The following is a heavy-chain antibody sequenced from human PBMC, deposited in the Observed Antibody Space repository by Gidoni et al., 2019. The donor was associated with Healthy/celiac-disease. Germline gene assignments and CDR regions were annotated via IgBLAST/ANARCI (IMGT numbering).Heavy chain of an antibody. CDR1: GFTFSSYC. CDR3: ARDRNGDYDY. CDR2: IWYDGSNK. V-gene: IGHV3-33*01. J-gene: IGHJ4*02. Sequence: QVQLVESGGGVVKPGRYLRLTGAASGFTFSSYCMHWVRQAPGKGREWVAVIWYDGSNKYYADSVKGRFTISRDNSKNTLYLQMNSLRAEDTAVYYCARDRNGDYDYWGQGTLVTVSS. D-gene: IGHD4-17*01.